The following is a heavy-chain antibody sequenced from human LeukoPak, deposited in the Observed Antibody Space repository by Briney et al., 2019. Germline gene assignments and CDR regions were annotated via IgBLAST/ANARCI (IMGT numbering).Heavy chain of an antibody. J-gene: IGHJ6*03. Sequence: SETLSLTCTVSGGSISSYYWSWIRQPPGKGLEWIGYIYYSGSTNYDPSLKSRVTISVDTSKNQFSLKLSSVTAADTAVYYCARQGRNDYGDPGGLYYYYMDVWGKGTTVTISS. CDR1: GGSISSYY. V-gene: IGHV4-59*01. CDR2: IYYSGST. D-gene: IGHD4-17*01. CDR3: ARQGRNDYGDPGGLYYYYMDV.